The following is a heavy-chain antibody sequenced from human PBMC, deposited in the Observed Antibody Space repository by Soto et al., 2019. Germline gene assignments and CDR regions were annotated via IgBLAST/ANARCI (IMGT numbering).Heavy chain of an antibody. J-gene: IGHJ4*02. CDR3: ARETNNWNNGVATIKGPFDY. Sequence: PSETLSLTCAVYGGSFSGYYWSWIRQPPGKGLEWIGEINHSGSTNYNPSLKSRVTISVDTSKNQFSLKLSSVTAADTAVYYCARETNNWNNGVATIKGPFDYWGQGTLVTVSS. CDR1: GGSFSGYY. D-gene: IGHD5-12*01. V-gene: IGHV4-34*01. CDR2: INHSGST.